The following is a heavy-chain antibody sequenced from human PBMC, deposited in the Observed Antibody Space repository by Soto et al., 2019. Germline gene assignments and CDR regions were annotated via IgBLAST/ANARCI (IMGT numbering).Heavy chain of an antibody. CDR1: GGSFSGYY. CDR3: ARSSKKRDGYNLYY. D-gene: IGHD5-12*01. V-gene: IGHV4-34*01. J-gene: IGHJ4*02. CDR2: INHSGST. Sequence: SETLSLTCAVYGGSFSGYYWSWIRQPPGKGLEWIGEINHSGSTYYNPSLKSRVTISVDTSKNQFSLKLSSVTAADTAVYYCARSSKKRDGYNLYYWGQGTLVTVSS.